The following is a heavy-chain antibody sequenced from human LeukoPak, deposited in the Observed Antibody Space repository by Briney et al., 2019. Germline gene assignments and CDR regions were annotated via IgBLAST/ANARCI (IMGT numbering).Heavy chain of an antibody. J-gene: IGHJ4*02. CDR1: GGSISSYY. D-gene: IGHD3-22*01. CDR3: ARDPDYYDSRASDY. Sequence: SETLSLTCTVSGGSISSYYWSWIRQPAGKGLEWIGRVYTTGSTNYNPSLKSRVTISVDTSKNQFSLKLSSVTAADTAVYYCARDPDYYDSRASDYWGQGTLVTVSS. CDR2: VYTTGST. V-gene: IGHV4-4*07.